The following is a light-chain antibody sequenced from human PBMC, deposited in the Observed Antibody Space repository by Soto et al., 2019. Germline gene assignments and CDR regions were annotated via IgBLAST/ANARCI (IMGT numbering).Light chain of an antibody. J-gene: IGLJ3*02. CDR3: ETWYSNTHKV. CDR1: SGHSTYI. Sequence: QSVLTQSSSASASLGSSVKLTCILSSGHSTYIIAWHQQQPGKAPRFLMTLDRSGSYNRGSGVRDRFSGSSSGADRYLTISNLQFEDEGDYYCETWYSNTHKVFGGGTKLTVL. CDR2: LDRSGSY. V-gene: IGLV4-60*02.